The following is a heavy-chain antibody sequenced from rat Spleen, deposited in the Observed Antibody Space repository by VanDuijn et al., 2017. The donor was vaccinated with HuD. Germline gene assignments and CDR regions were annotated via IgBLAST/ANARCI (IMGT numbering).Heavy chain of an antibody. Sequence: QVQLKESGPGLVQPSQTLSLTCTVAGFSLTSYNVHWVRQPPGKGLEWMGVIWNPGCTRYNSALKSRLSISKDTSKSQVFLKMNSLQTEDTATYYCARDKGSLYVMDAWGQGASVTVSS. CDR2: IWNPGCT. CDR3: ARDKGSLYVMDA. V-gene: IGHV2-41*01. CDR1: GFSLTSYN. J-gene: IGHJ4*01. D-gene: IGHD5-1*01.